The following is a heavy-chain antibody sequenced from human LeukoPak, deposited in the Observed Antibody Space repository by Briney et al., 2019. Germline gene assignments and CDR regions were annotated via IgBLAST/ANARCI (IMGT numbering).Heavy chain of an antibody. CDR3: AKDIGYGEDASDR. CDR2: ISSSSSTI. J-gene: IGHJ3*01. V-gene: IGHV3-48*01. CDR1: GFTFSIYS. Sequence: PGGSLRLSSAASGFTFSIYSMNWVRQAPGQGLEWGSYISSSSSTIYYADSVKGRFTISRDNAKNSLHLQMNSLRGEDTALYYCAKDIGYGEDASDRWGRGKLVTVSS. D-gene: IGHD4-17*01.